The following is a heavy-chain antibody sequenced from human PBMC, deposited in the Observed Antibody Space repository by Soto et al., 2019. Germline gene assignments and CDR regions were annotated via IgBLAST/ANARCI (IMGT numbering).Heavy chain of an antibody. D-gene: IGHD3-22*01. Sequence: SETLSLTCAVYGGSFSGYYWSWIRQPPGKGLEWIGEINHSGSTNYNPSLKSRVTISVDTSKNQFSLKLSSVTAADTAVYYCARGIYDSSGYYYYYFDYWGQGTLVTVS. J-gene: IGHJ4*02. CDR3: ARGIYDSSGYYYYYFDY. CDR1: GGSFSGYY. V-gene: IGHV4-34*01. CDR2: INHSGST.